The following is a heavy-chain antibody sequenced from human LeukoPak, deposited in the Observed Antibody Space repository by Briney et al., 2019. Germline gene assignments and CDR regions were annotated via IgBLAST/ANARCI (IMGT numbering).Heavy chain of an antibody. V-gene: IGHV3-74*01. CDR2: ITSDGSST. Sequence: GGSLRLSCAASGFTFSNYWMHWVRQAPGEGLVWVSRITSDGSSTSHVDSVKGRFTISRDNAKNTLYLQMNSLRAEDTALYYCARVDGSVVVPAALGTPKYYYYMDVWGKGTTVTVSS. J-gene: IGHJ6*03. CDR1: GFTFSNYW. D-gene: IGHD2-2*01. CDR3: ARVDGSVVVPAALGTPKYYYYMDV.